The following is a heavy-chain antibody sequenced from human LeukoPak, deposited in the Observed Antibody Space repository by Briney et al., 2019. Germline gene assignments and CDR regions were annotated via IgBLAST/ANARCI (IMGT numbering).Heavy chain of an antibody. V-gene: IGHV3-30*03. CDR1: GFTFSNYA. D-gene: IGHD3-3*01. CDR2: ISHDGSSE. Sequence: GGSLRLSCAASGFTFSNYAMHWVRQAPGKGLEWMALISHDGSSEYYGDSMKGRFTISRDNSRNTFYLQMNSLRAEDTAVYYCASRFEWLSSFDYWGQGTLVTVSS. J-gene: IGHJ4*02. CDR3: ASRFEWLSSFDY.